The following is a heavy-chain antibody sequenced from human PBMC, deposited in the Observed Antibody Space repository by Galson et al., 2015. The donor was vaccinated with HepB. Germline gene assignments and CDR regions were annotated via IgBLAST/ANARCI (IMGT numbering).Heavy chain of an antibody. V-gene: IGHV6-1*01. Sequence: CVISGDSVSSNNAAWNWIRQSPSRGLEWLGRTYYRSKWYIEYAVSVKSRITINPDTSKNQFSLQLNSVTPEDTAVYYCARAIGYMDVWGKGTTVTVSS. J-gene: IGHJ6*03. CDR1: GDSVSSNNAA. CDR3: ARAIGYMDV. CDR2: TYYRSKWYI.